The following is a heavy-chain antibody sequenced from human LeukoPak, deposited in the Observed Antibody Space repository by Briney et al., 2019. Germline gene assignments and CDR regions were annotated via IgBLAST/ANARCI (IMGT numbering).Heavy chain of an antibody. CDR2: ISSSSSYI. V-gene: IGHV3-21*01. D-gene: IGHD6-13*01. CDR1: GFTFSSYS. J-gene: IGHJ6*03. CDR3: ARDREQQPSAMDV. Sequence: PGGSLRLSCAASGFTFSSYSMNWVRQAPGKGLEWVSSISSSSSYIYYADSVKGRFTISRDNAKNSLYLQMNSLRAEDTAVYYCARDREQQPSAMDVWGKGTTVTVSS.